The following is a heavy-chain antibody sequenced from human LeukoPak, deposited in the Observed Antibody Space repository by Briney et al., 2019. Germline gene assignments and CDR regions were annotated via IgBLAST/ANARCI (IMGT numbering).Heavy chain of an antibody. V-gene: IGHV3-7*03. D-gene: IGHD4-17*01. CDR3: ARDRSTVLSGYYYYYMDV. CDR2: IKQDGSEK. Sequence: GGSLRLSCAASGFTFSSYGMHWVRQPPGKGLEWVANIKQDGSEKYYVDSVKGRFTISRDNAKNSLLLQMNSLRAEDTALYYCARDRSTVLSGYYYYYMDVWGKGTTVTVSS. J-gene: IGHJ6*03. CDR1: GFTFSSYG.